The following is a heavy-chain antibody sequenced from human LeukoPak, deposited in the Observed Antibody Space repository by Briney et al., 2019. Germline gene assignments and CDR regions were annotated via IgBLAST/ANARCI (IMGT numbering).Heavy chain of an antibody. J-gene: IGHJ4*02. CDR1: GFTFSSYS. Sequence: GGSLRLSCAASGFTFSSYSMSWVRQAPGKGLEWVSSISSSSSYIYYADSVKGRFTISRDNAKNSLYLQMNSLRAEDTAVYYCASRRITIFGVVISDYWGQGTLVTVSS. CDR2: ISSSSSYI. V-gene: IGHV3-21*01. CDR3: ASRRITIFGVVISDY. D-gene: IGHD3-3*01.